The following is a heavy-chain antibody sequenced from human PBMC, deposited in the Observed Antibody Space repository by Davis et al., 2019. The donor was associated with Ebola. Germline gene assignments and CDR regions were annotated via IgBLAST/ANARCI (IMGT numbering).Heavy chain of an antibody. D-gene: IGHD1-26*01. CDR1: GGSLSGYY. CDR3: AKVGATPYGMDV. Sequence: MPSETLSLTCAVYGGSLSGYYWCWIRQSPGKGLEWIGEINHSGSTNYNPSLKSRVTISVDTSKNQFSLKLSSVTAADTAAYFCAKVGATPYGMDVWGQGTTVTVSS. CDR2: INHSGST. J-gene: IGHJ6*02. V-gene: IGHV4-34*01.